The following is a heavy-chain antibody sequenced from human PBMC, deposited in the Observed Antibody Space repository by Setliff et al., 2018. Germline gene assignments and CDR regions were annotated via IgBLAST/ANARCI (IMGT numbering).Heavy chain of an antibody. J-gene: IGHJ4*02. D-gene: IGHD6-13*01. Sequence: ASVKVSCKASGYAFTSYYMYWVRQAPGQGLEWMGTINTGGGSASIVDQFQDRVTMTRDTSTSTVYLDLSSLRSEDTAVYYCARGGKAADARKGLFENWGQGTLVTVSS. CDR2: INTGGGSA. CDR3: ARGGKAADARKGLFEN. CDR1: GYAFTSYY. V-gene: IGHV1-46*01.